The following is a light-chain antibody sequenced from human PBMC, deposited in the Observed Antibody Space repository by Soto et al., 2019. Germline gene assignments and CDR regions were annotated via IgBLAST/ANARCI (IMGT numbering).Light chain of an antibody. V-gene: IGLV2-14*03. Sequence: QSVLSQPASVSGSPGQSITISCSGGSGDVGGYNYVSWYQQVPGKAPKLMISAVTQRPSGVPDRFSGSKSGNTASLTISGLQADDEADYFCCSYTASDLWVFGGGTKLTVL. CDR1: SGDVGGYNY. J-gene: IGLJ3*02. CDR3: CSYTASDLWV. CDR2: AVT.